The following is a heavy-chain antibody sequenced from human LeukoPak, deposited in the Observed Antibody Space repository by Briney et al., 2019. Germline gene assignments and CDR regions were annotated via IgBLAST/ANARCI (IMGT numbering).Heavy chain of an antibody. Sequence: GGSLRLSCAASGFTFDDYGMSGVRHAPGKGLEWGSGINWNGGSTGYADSVKGRFTISRDNAKNSLYLQMNSLRAEDTALYYCARVEGMEWFGELLSAFDIWGQGTMVTVSS. J-gene: IGHJ3*02. D-gene: IGHD3-10*01. CDR1: GFTFDDYG. CDR2: INWNGGST. V-gene: IGHV3-20*04. CDR3: ARVEGMEWFGELLSAFDI.